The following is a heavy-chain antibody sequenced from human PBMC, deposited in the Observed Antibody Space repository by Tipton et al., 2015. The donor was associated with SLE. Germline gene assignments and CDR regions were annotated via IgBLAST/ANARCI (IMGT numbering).Heavy chain of an antibody. J-gene: IGHJ4*02. V-gene: IGHV3-64*02. CDR3: AREAYSRSSGDYFDY. D-gene: IGHD6-6*01. CDR1: GFTFSYYN. Sequence: SLRLSCTASGFTFSYYNMNWVRQAPGEGLEYVSAISSNGASTYYADSLKGRFTISRDVSKNTLSLQMGSLRAEDMAVYFCAREAYSRSSGDYFDYWGQGTLVTVSS. CDR2: ISSNGAST.